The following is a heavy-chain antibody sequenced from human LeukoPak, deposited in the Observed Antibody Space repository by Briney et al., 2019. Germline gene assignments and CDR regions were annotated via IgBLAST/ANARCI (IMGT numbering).Heavy chain of an antibody. V-gene: IGHV4-34*01. CDR3: ARVPLQLWRYYYGMDV. Sequence: KTSETLSLTCAVYGGSFSGYYWSWIRQPPGKGLEWIGEINHSGSTNYNPSLKSRVTISVDTSKSQFSLKLSSVTAADTAVYYCARVPLQLWRYYYGMDVWGQGTTVTVSS. J-gene: IGHJ6*02. CDR2: INHSGST. CDR1: GGSFSGYY. D-gene: IGHD5-18*01.